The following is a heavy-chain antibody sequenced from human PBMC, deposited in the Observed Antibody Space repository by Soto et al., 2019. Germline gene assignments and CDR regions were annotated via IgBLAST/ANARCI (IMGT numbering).Heavy chain of an antibody. D-gene: IGHD1-1*01. CDR1: GFIFSDYY. J-gene: IGHJ6*02. CDR3: ARDLAWKRGKVGRYYYGMDV. CDR2: ISTRSTYT. Sequence: GGSLRLSCAASGFIFSDYYMSWVRQTPGKGLEWISYISTRSTYTNDADSVKGRFTISRDNTKNSLYLQMDSLRVEDTAVYYCARDLAWKRGKVGRYYYGMDVWGQGTTVTVSS. V-gene: IGHV3-11*06.